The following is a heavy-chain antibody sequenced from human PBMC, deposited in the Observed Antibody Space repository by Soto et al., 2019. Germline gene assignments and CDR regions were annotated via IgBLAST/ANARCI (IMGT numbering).Heavy chain of an antibody. V-gene: IGHV4-39*02. Sequence: QLQLHESGPGLMKPSDTLSLTCTVSGGSITSTSYYWGWIRQPPGKGLEWIGNIYDSGSTYYNVSLKTRATISVDTSKNHFALQLNSVTAADAAVYYCARRAPGVYFEYWGKGTLVTV. CDR2: IYDSGST. J-gene: IGHJ4*02. CDR1: GGSITSTSYY. CDR3: ARRAPGVYFEY. D-gene: IGHD3-10*01.